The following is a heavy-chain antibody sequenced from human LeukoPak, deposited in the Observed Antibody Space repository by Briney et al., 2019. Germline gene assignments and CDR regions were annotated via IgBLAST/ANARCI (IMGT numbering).Heavy chain of an antibody. CDR2: ISGSGGST. CDR1: GFTFSTYA. J-gene: IGHJ4*02. V-gene: IGHV3-23*01. CDR3: AKAVAGRD. Sequence: GGSLRVSCAPSGFTFSTYAMSLVRQAPGQGLEWVSAISGSGGSTYYADSVKGRFTIPRDNSKNTLYLQMNSLRAEDTAVYYCAKAVAGRDWGQGTLVTVSS. D-gene: IGHD3-10*01.